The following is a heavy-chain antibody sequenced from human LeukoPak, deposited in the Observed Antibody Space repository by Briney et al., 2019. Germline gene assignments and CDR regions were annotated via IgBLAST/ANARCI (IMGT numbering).Heavy chain of an antibody. CDR2: IYYSGST. CDR3: ARGRSSSGWFVY. CDR1: GGSLSIYY. Sequence: KTSETLSLTCTVSGGSLSIYYWSWIRQPPGKGLGWGGYIYYSGSTNYNPPLKSRVTISVDTSKNQFSLKLSSVTAADTAVYYCARGRSSSGWFVYWGQGTLVTVSS. D-gene: IGHD6-19*01. V-gene: IGHV4-59*01. J-gene: IGHJ4*02.